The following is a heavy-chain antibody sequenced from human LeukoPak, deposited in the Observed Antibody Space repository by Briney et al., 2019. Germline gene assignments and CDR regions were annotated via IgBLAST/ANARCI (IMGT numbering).Heavy chain of an antibody. J-gene: IGHJ4*02. CDR2: VSGSGSGT. CDR1: GFTFSSYA. Sequence: GGSLRLSCAASGFTFSSYAMTWVRQAPGKGLEWVSVVSGSGSGTYYADSVKGRFTISRDNSKNTLYLQMNSLRPEDTAVYYCAKDYEFSSSWLSGYFDYWGQGTLVTVSS. V-gene: IGHV3-23*01. CDR3: AKDYEFSSSWLSGYFDY. D-gene: IGHD6-13*01.